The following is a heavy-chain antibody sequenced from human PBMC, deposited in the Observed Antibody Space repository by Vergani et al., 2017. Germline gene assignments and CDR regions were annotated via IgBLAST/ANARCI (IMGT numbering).Heavy chain of an antibody. J-gene: IGHJ6*03. CDR2: IYHSGST. CDR1: GGSISSGGYS. CDR3: ARDLGEGPPDYYYYMDV. V-gene: IGHV4-30-2*01. D-gene: IGHD4-17*01. Sequence: QLQLQESASGLVKPSQTLSLTCAVSGGSISSGGYSWSWIRQPPGKGLEWIGYIYHSGSTYYNPSLKSRVTISVDRSKNQFSLKLSSVTAADTAVYYCARDLGEGPPDYYYYMDVWGKGTTVTVSS.